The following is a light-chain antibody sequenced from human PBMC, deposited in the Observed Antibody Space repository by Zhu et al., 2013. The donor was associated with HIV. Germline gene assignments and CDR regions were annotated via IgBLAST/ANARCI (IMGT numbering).Light chain of an antibody. CDR2: GAS. Sequence: EIVMTQSPATLSVSPGERATLSCRASQSVGTNLAWYQQRPDQAPRLLISGASTRATGIPARFSGSGSGTDFTLTISSLQSEDFAIYYCQQYHDWPPFTFGPGTKVDIK. CDR3: QQYHDWPPFT. V-gene: IGKV3-15*01. CDR1: QSVGTN. J-gene: IGKJ3*01.